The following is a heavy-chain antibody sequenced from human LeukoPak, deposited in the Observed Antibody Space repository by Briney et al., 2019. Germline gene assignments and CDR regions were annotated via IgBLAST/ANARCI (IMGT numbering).Heavy chain of an antibody. CDR2: IYTSGST. CDR3: ASQDIVVVSTSAEYFQH. D-gene: IGHD2-2*01. J-gene: IGHJ1*01. V-gene: IGHV4-4*07. Sequence: SETLSLTCTVSGGSISSYYWSWIRQPAGKGLEWIGRIYTSGSTNYNPSLKSPVTMSVDTSKNQFSLKLSSVTAADTAVYYCASQDIVVVSTSAEYFQHWGQGTLVTVSS. CDR1: GGSISSYY.